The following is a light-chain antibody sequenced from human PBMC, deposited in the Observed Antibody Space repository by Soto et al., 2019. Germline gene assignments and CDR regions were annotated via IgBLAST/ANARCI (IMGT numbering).Light chain of an antibody. CDR3: KQFHISRK. Sequence: EIVLTQSPGTLSLSPGEIATLSCRASQSLNARYLAWYQVKPGQAPRLLFYGASSRATGIPDRFIGSGSGTDFTLTITGLEPEDFAVYYCKQFHISRKCGQGNKVDIK. CDR2: GAS. V-gene: IGKV3-20*01. CDR1: QSLNARY. J-gene: IGKJ1*01.